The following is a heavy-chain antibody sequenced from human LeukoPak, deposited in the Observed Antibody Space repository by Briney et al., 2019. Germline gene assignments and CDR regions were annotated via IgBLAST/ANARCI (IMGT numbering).Heavy chain of an antibody. V-gene: IGHV3-7*01. J-gene: IGHJ6*04. CDR1: GLTLSSYR. Sequence: GGSLRLSYAPSGLTLSSYRMSWVRQAPGKGLEWVANIKQDGSEKYYVDSVKGRFTISRDNAKNSLYLQMNSLRAEDTAVYYCAELGITMIGGVWGKGTTVTISS. D-gene: IGHD3-10*02. CDR3: AELGITMIGGV. CDR2: IKQDGSEK.